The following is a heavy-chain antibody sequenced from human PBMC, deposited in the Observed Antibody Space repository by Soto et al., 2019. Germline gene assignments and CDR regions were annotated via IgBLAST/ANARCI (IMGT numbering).Heavy chain of an antibody. CDR1: GGTFSSYA. CDR2: IIPIFGTA. J-gene: IGHJ6*02. Sequence: QVQLVQSGAEVKKPGSSVKVSCKASGGTFSSYAISWVRQAPGQGLEWMGGIIPIFGTANYAQKFQGRVTITADEYTSTAYMELSSLRSEDTAVYYCATYYYDSSAKRRYYYGMDVWGQGTTVTVSS. D-gene: IGHD3-22*01. V-gene: IGHV1-69*01. CDR3: ATYYYDSSAKRRYYYGMDV.